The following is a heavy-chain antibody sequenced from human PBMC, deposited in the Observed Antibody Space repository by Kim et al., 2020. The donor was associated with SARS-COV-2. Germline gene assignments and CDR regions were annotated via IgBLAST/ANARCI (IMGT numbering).Heavy chain of an antibody. CDR1: EFTFSNYA. V-gene: IGHV3-23*01. J-gene: IGHJ4*02. Sequence: GGSLRLSCAASEFTFSNYAMNWVRQAPGKGLEWVSTISGSGGSTNYADSVKGRFTISRDNSKNMLYLQMNSLRAEDTAIYYCAKLRAYFDSSGYYYDYWGQGTLVTVSS. D-gene: IGHD3-22*01. CDR2: ISGSGGST. CDR3: AKLRAYFDSSGYYYDY.